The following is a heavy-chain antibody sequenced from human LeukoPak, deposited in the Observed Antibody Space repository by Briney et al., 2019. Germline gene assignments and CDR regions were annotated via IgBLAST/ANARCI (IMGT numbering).Heavy chain of an antibody. D-gene: IGHD2-2*01. CDR2: IYHSGST. V-gene: IGHV4-30-2*01. J-gene: IGHJ6*03. Sequence: SETLSLTCTVSGGSISSGGYYWSWIRQPPGKGLEWIGYIYHSGSTYYNPSLKSRVTISVDRSKNQFSLKLSSVTAADTAVYYCARDACSSTSCYYYYYYMDVWGKGTTVTVSS. CDR1: GGSISSGGYY. CDR3: ARDACSSTSCYYYYYYMDV.